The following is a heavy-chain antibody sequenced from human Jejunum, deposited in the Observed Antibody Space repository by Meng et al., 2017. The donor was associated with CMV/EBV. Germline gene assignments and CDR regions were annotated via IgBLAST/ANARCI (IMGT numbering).Heavy chain of an antibody. CDR1: GFTRSDRY. CDR2: ITNKPNIYAT. CDR3: TSGSGSYFGMDV. V-gene: IGHV3-72*01. D-gene: IGHD3-10*01. Sequence: GFTRSDRYMGGVRQAPGKRLEWVNRITNKPNIYATQYAASVKGRFTISRDDSRNSLYLQMSRLRIEDSAVYFCTSGSGSYFGMDVWGRGTTVTVSS. J-gene: IGHJ6*02.